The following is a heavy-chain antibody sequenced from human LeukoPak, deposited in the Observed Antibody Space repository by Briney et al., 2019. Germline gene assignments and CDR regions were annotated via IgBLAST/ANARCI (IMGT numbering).Heavy chain of an antibody. D-gene: IGHD6-6*01. CDR3: ARDFEYSSSSYYFDY. Sequence: SVKVSCKASGGTFISYAISWVRQAPGQGLEWMGGIIPIFGTANYAQKFQGRVTMTRDTSISTAYMELSRLRSDDTAVYYCARDFEYSSSSYYFDYWGQGTLVTVSS. V-gene: IGHV1-69*05. CDR2: IIPIFGTA. CDR1: GGTFISYA. J-gene: IGHJ4*02.